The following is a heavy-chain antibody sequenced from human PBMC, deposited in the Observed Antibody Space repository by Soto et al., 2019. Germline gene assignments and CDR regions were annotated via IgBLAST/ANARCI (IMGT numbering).Heavy chain of an antibody. CDR1: GFTFSSYS. CDR3: ARDRGYPNYYYYYYMDV. V-gene: IGHV3-21*01. J-gene: IGHJ6*03. CDR2: ISSSSSYI. Sequence: GGSLRLSCAASGFTFSSYSMNWVRQAPGKGLEWVSSISSSSSYIYYADSVKGRFTISRDNAKNSLYLQMNSQRAEDTAVYYCARDRGYPNYYYYYYMDVWGKGTTVTVSS. D-gene: IGHD5-12*01.